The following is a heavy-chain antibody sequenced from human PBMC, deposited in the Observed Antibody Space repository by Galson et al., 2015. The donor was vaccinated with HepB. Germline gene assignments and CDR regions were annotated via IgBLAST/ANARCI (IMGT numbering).Heavy chain of an antibody. CDR3: ARGVLLWFEKPAHTYYFDY. Sequence: SLRLSCAASGLSFGTSWMSWVRQAPGKGLEWVANIKPEGSEEYFVDSVRGRFTISRDNAKNSVYLEMNSLRAEDTAVYYCARGVLLWFEKPAHTYYFDYWGQGTLVTVSS. D-gene: IGHD3-10*01. J-gene: IGHJ4*02. CDR2: IKPEGSEE. V-gene: IGHV3-7*03. CDR1: GLSFGTSW.